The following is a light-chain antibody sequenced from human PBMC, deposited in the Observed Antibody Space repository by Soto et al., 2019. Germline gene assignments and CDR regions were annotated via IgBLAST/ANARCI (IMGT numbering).Light chain of an antibody. CDR2: GTS. CDR3: QQYGSSPLLT. V-gene: IGKV3-20*01. J-gene: IGKJ3*01. CDR1: QSVNSNY. Sequence: EIMLTQSPGTLSLSPGERATLSCRASQSVNSNYLAWYQQKPGQAPRLLICGTSSRATGIPDRFSGSGSGTDFTLTISRLEPEDFAVYYCQQYGSSPLLTFGPGTKVDIK.